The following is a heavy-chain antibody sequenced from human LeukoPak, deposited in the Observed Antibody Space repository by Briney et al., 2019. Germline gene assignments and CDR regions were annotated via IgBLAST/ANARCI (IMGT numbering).Heavy chain of an antibody. CDR3: ARARSGSAFDY. Sequence: GGSLRLSCAASGFTVSSNYMSWVRKAPGKGLEWVSVIYSGGRTYYADSVKGRFTISRDNSKNTLYLQMNSLRAEDTAVYYGARARSGSAFDYWGQGTLVTVSS. CDR2: IYSGGRT. D-gene: IGHD3-10*01. J-gene: IGHJ4*01. CDR1: GFTVSSNY. V-gene: IGHV3-66*02.